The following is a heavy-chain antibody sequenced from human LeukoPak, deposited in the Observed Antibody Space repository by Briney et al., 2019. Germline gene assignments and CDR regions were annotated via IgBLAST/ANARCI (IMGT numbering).Heavy chain of an antibody. J-gene: IGHJ4*02. V-gene: IGHV4-34*01. CDR3: ARVRAMVRGVWVDY. CDR2: INHSGST. CDR1: GFTFSSYS. Sequence: GSLRLSCAASGFTFSSYSMNWVRQPPGKGLEWIGEINHSGSTNYNPSLKSRVTISVDTSKNQFSLKLSSVTAADTAVYYCARVRAMVRGVWVDYWGQGTLVTVSS. D-gene: IGHD3-10*01.